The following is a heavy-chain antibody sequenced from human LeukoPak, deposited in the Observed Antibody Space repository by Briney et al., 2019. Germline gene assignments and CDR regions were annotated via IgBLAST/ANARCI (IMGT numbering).Heavy chain of an antibody. CDR2: ISAYNGNT. CDR1: GYTFTSYG. Sequence: ASVKVSCKASGYTFTSYGISWVRQAPGQGLEWMGWISAYNGNTNYAQKFQGRVTITRDTSASTAYMELSSLRSEDTAVYYCARSDYGVGTTTADLDYWGQGTLVTVSS. V-gene: IGHV1-18*01. D-gene: IGHD4-17*01. J-gene: IGHJ4*02. CDR3: ARSDYGVGTTTADLDY.